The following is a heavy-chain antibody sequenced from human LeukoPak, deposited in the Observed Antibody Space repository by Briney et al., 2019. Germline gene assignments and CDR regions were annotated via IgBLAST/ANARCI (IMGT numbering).Heavy chain of an antibody. D-gene: IGHD6-6*01. J-gene: IGHJ4*02. CDR2: ISSSSDSI. CDR1: EFIFSSYN. V-gene: IGHV3-48*01. Sequence: TGGSLRLSCAASEFIFSSYNMNWVRQAPGKGLQWISYISSSSDSIYYADSVKGRFTISRDNAENSLYLQMNSLRVEDTAVYYCASDTSSLEKDYWGQGTLVTVSS. CDR3: ASDTSSLEKDY.